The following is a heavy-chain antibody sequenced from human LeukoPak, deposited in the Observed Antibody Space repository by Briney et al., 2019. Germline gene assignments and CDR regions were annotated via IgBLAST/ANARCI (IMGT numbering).Heavy chain of an antibody. V-gene: IGHV5-51*01. J-gene: IGHJ3*02. D-gene: IGHD3-22*01. CDR2: IYPGDSDT. CDR1: GCSFTSYW. Sequence: GESLKISCKGSGCSFTSYWIGWVRQMPGKGLEWMGIIYPGDSDTRYSPSFQGQVTISADKSISTAYLQWSSLKASDIAMYYCARINYYDSSGYSFGIWGQGTMVTVSS. CDR3: ARINYYDSSGYSFGI.